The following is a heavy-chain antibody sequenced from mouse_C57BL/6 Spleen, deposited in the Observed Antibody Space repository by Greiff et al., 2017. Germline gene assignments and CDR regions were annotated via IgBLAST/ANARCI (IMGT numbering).Heavy chain of an antibody. Sequence: QVQLKESGPELVKPGASVKISCKASGYAFSSSWMNWVKQRPGKGLEWIGRIYPGDGDTNYNGKFKGKATLTADKSSSTAYMQLSSLTSEDSAVYFCARSGYDYDEGYYFDYWGQGTTRTVSS. CDR3: ARSGYDYDEGYYFDY. CDR1: GYAFSSSW. J-gene: IGHJ2*01. D-gene: IGHD2-4*01. CDR2: IYPGDGDT. V-gene: IGHV1-82*01.